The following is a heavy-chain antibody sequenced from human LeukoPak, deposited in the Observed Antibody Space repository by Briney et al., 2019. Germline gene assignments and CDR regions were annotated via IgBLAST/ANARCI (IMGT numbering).Heavy chain of an antibody. D-gene: IGHD2-15*01. J-gene: IGHJ3*02. CDR3: AKDGRIVVVVAAHAFDI. CDR2: ISGSGGST. V-gene: IGHV3-23*01. CDR1: GFTFSSYA. Sequence: GGSLRLSCAASGFTFSSYAMSWVRQAPGEGLEWFSAISGSGGSTCYADSVKGRFTISRDNSKNTLYLQMNSLRAEDTAVYYCAKDGRIVVVVAAHAFDIWGQGTMVTVSS.